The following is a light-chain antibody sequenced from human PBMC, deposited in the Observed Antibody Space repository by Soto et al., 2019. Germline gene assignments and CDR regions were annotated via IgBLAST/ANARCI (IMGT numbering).Light chain of an antibody. J-gene: IGKJ2*01. CDR2: AAS. V-gene: IGKV3-20*01. CDR1: QSVSRNY. Sequence: IVLTQSPGTLSLSPGERATLSCRASQSVSRNYLAWYQQKPGQAPRLLIYAASSRATGIPDRFSGSGSGTDFPLTISRLEPEDFAVYYCQQYGSSIMYTFGQGTKLEIK. CDR3: QQYGSSIMYT.